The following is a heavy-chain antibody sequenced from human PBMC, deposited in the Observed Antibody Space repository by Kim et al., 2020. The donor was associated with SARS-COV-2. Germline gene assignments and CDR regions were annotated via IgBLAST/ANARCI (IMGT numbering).Heavy chain of an antibody. V-gene: IGHV1-18*01. D-gene: IGHD3-10*01. J-gene: IGHJ4*02. CDR1: GYTFTSYG. CDR2: ISAYNGNT. CDR3: ARDYKAELLWFGELLFDY. Sequence: ASVKVSCKASGYTFTSYGISWVRQAPGQGLEWMGWISAYNGNTNYAQKLQGRVTMTTDTSTSTAYMELRSLRSDDTAVYYCARDYKAELLWFGELLFDYWGQGTLVTVSS.